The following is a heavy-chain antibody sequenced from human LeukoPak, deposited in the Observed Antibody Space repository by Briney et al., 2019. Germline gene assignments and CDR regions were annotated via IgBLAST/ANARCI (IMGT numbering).Heavy chain of an antibody. CDR1: GFTFSNYA. V-gene: IGHV3-23*01. J-gene: IGHJ4*02. Sequence: GGSLRLSCAASGFTFSNYAMNWVRQSPEKGLEWVSGISGSGGNTYYADSVKGRFTISRDNSKNTLYLQMNSLRADDTAVYYCAKSALAGGFDYWGQGTLVTVSS. D-gene: IGHD3-16*01. CDR2: ISGSGGNT. CDR3: AKSALAGGFDY.